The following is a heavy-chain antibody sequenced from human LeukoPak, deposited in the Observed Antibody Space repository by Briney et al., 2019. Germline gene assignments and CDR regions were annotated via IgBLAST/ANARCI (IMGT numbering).Heavy chain of an antibody. CDR2: IPIFGTA. V-gene: IGHV1-69*05. Sequence: IPIFGTANYAQKFQGRVTITTDESTSTAYMELSSLRSEDTAVYYCARGPYDSSGYPTAFDYWGQGTLVTVSS. D-gene: IGHD3-22*01. J-gene: IGHJ4*02. CDR3: ARGPYDSSGYPTAFDY.